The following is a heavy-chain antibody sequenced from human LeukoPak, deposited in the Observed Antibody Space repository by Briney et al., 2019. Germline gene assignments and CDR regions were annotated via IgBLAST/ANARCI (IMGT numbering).Heavy chain of an antibody. CDR3: AKGTYYYDSSGYSRFDY. J-gene: IGHJ4*02. V-gene: IGHV3-23*01. Sequence: QAGGSLRLSCAASGFTFSSYAMSWVRQAPGKGLEWVSAISGSGGSTYYADSVKGRFTISRDNSKNTLYLQMNSLRAEDTAVYYCAKGTYYYDSSGYSRFDYWGQGTLVTVSS. CDR2: ISGSGGST. CDR1: GFTFSSYA. D-gene: IGHD3-22*01.